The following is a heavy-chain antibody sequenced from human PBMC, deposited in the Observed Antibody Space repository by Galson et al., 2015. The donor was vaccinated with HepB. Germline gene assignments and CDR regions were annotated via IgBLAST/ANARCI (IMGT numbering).Heavy chain of an antibody. CDR1: GFTFSSYG. D-gene: IGHD1-26*01. CDR3: ARDGARWELPQYYFDY. V-gene: IGHV3-33*01. Sequence: SLRLSCAASGFTFSSYGMHWVRQAPGKGLEWVAVIWYDGSNKYYADSVKGRLTISRDNSKNALYPQMNSLRAEDTAVYYCARDGARWELPQYYFDYWGQGTLVTVSS. J-gene: IGHJ4*02. CDR2: IWYDGSNK.